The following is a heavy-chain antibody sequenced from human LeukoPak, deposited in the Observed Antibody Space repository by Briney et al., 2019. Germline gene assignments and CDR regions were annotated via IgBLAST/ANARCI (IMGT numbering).Heavy chain of an antibody. CDR3: ARDYENYALWSGYYYCYYGMDV. J-gene: IGHJ6*02. Sequence: ASVKVSCKASGYTFTSYGISWVRQAPGQGLEWMGWISAYNGSTNYAENVQGRVTITTDTSTSTAYMQLRSLRSDDTVVYYCARDYENYALWSGYYYCYYGMDVWGQGTLVTVSS. D-gene: IGHD3-3*01. CDR1: GYTFTSYG. CDR2: ISAYNGST. V-gene: IGHV1-18*01.